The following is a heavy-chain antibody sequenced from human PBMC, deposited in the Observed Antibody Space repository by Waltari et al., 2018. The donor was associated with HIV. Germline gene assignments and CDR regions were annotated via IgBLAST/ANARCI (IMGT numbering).Heavy chain of an antibody. J-gene: IGHJ5*02. D-gene: IGHD6-19*01. CDR2: TYYRSKWYY. V-gene: IGHV6-1*01. CDR1: GDSVPSNRAA. CDR3: TRAPLFNGWYDNWFDP. Sequence: QVHLQQSGPGLMKPSQTLSLTCAISGDSVPSNRAAWNWIRQSASRGLEWLGRTYYRSKWYYDYAVSVKSRITINPDTSRNQFSLQLNSVTPDDTAVYYCTRAPLFNGWYDNWFDPWGQGTLVTVSS.